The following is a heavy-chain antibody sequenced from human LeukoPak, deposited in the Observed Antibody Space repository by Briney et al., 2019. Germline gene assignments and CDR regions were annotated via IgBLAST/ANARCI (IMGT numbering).Heavy chain of an antibody. D-gene: IGHD2-2*01. V-gene: IGHV3-23*01. Sequence: GGSLRLSCAASGFTFSSYAMSWVRQAPGKGLEWVSAISGSGGSTYYADSVKGRFTISRGNSKNTLYLQMNSLRAEDTAVYYCAKPATNCSSTSCYDSVYYFDYWGQGTLVTVSS. CDR1: GFTFSSYA. CDR2: ISGSGGST. J-gene: IGHJ4*02. CDR3: AKPATNCSSTSCYDSVYYFDY.